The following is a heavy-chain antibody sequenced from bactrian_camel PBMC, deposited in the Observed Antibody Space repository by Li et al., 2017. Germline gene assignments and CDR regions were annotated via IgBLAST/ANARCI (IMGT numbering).Heavy chain of an antibody. V-gene: IGHV3S55*01. J-gene: IGHJ4*01. CDR2: VDGTGNT. Sequence: HVQLVESGGGSVQAGGSLKLSCGIRGYAYYRNCWAWFRQAPGKEREGVAFVDGTGNTAVADSVKGRFTISKDDAKYTLYLQMNNLEPEDTATYYCAAAISDLPVDVVATLGHWSFSYWGPGTQVTVS. D-gene: IGHD1*01. CDR1: GYAYYRNC. CDR3: AAAISDLPVDVVATLGHWSFSY.